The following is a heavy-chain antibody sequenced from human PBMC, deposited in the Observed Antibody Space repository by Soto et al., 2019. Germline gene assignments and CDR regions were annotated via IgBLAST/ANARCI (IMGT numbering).Heavy chain of an antibody. D-gene: IGHD6-19*01. CDR1: GFTFSNYW. J-gene: IGHJ4*02. Sequence: EVHLVESGGGLVQPGGSLGLSCTASGFTFSNYWMYWVRQAPGKGLVWVSRISGDGSSTNYEDSVKGRFTISRDNAKNTLYLQMNSLRAEDTAVYHCARGSNGWSGIDYWGQGILVTVS. CDR3: ARGSNGWSGIDY. CDR2: ISGDGSST. V-gene: IGHV3-74*01.